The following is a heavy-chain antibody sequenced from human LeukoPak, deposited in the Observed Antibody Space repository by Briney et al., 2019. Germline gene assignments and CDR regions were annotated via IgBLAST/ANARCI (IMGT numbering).Heavy chain of an antibody. J-gene: IGHJ4*02. Sequence: PSDTLSLTCAVYGESLNYYYWSWIRQSPGKGLEWIGDIFDGKTINYNPSLKSRVTISAATSNQQFSLNLKSVTAADTAVYFCASGAWAARLNSWAQGALVIVSS. V-gene: IGHV4-34*12. CDR1: GESLNYYY. CDR3: ASGAWAARLNS. D-gene: IGHD4-23*01. CDR2: IFDGKTI.